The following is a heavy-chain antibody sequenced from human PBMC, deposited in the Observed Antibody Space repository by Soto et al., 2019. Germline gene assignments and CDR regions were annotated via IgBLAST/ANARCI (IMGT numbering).Heavy chain of an antibody. CDR3: ARGGIVARSSYYYRMQF. D-gene: IGHD6-6*01. J-gene: IGHJ6*02. CDR2: IWYDGSNK. V-gene: IGHV3-33*01. Sequence: GGSLRLSCAASGFTFSSYGMHWVRQAPGKGLEWVAVIWYDGSNKYYADSVKGRFTISRDNSKNTLYLQMNSLRAEDTAVYYCARGGIVARSSYYYRMQFSGPGPTFTVFS. CDR1: GFTFSSYG.